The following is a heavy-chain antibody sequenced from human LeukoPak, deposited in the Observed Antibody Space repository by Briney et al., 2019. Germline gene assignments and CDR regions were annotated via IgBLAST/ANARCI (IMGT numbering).Heavy chain of an antibody. J-gene: IGHJ5*02. D-gene: IGHD4-17*01. CDR3: TRDYLRRGDYGNWFDP. V-gene: IGHV3-30*04. Sequence: AQSRTPSCVPSGLTFSSYAIQWVSHAPGKGLGWVGVISYVVSNTYYTDSEKGRFTISRDNSKNALYVQMNSLRAEDTAVYYCTRDYLRRGDYGNWFDPWGQGTLVTVSS. CDR1: GLTFSSYA. CDR2: ISYVVSNT.